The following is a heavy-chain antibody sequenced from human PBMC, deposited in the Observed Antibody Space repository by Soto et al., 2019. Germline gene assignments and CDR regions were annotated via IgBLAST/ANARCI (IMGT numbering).Heavy chain of an antibody. CDR2: IKQDGSEK. Sequence: EVQLVESGGGLVQPGGSLRLSCAASGFTFSSYWMSWVRQAPGKGLEWVVNIKQDGSEKYYVDSVKGRFTISRDNAKNSLYLQMNSLRAEDTAVYYCARVKASIAARRVAFDIWGQGTMVTVSS. CDR3: ARVKASIAARRVAFDI. CDR1: GFTFSSYW. D-gene: IGHD6-6*01. J-gene: IGHJ3*02. V-gene: IGHV3-7*01.